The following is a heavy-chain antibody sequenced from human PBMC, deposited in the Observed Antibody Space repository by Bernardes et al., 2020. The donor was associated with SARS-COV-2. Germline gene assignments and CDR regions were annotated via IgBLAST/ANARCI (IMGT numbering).Heavy chain of an antibody. D-gene: IGHD2-15*01. CDR2: INPNSGGT. CDR3: ARSLGYCSGGSCYSLYYYGMDV. CDR1: GYTFTGYY. J-gene: IGHJ6*02. V-gene: IGHV1-2*04. Sequence: AAVKVSCKASGYTFTGYYMPWVRQAPGQGLEWMGWINPNSGGTNYAQKFQGWVTMTRDTSISTAYMELSRLRSDDTAVYYCARSLGYCSGGSCYSLYYYGMDVWGQGTTVTVSS.